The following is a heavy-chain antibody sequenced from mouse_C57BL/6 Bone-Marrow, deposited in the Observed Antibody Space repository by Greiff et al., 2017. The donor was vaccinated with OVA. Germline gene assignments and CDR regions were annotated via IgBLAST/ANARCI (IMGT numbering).Heavy chain of an antibody. CDR2: ISNLAYSI. CDR1: GFTFSDYG. CDR3: ARLGGNYSAWFAY. J-gene: IGHJ3*01. D-gene: IGHD2-1*01. V-gene: IGHV5-15*01. Sequence: EVKVVESGGGLVQPGGSLKLSCAASGFTFSDYGMAWVRQAPRKGPEWVAFISNLAYSIYYADTVTGRFTISRENAKNTLYLEMSSLRSEDTAMYYCARLGGNYSAWFAYWGQGTLVTVSA.